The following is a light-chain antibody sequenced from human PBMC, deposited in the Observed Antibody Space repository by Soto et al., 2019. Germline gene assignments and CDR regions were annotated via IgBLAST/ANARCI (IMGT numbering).Light chain of an antibody. J-gene: IGLJ2*01. V-gene: IGLV1-51*01. CDR3: ETCDTTLSAGV. CDR1: SSNIGHNY. CDR2: DSN. Sequence: QSVLTQPPSVSAAPGQKVTISCSGSSSNIGHNYVSWYQQLPGTAPKLLIYDSNKRPSGTPDRFSGSKSGTSATLGITGLQAGDEADYYCETCDTTLSAGVFGGGTKVTVL.